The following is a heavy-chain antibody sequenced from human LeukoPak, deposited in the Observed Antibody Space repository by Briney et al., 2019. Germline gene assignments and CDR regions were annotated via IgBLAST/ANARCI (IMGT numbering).Heavy chain of an antibody. CDR2: MNPNSGNT. CDR1: GYTFTSYD. J-gene: IGHJ4*02. D-gene: IGHD2-15*01. V-gene: IGHV1-8*01. Sequence: GASVKVSCKASGYTFTSYDINWGRQATGQGLEWMGWMNPNSGNTGYAQKFQVRVTITRNTSISTAYMELSSMRSADTAVYYCARAFRGGSCLDYWGQGTLVTVSS. CDR3: ARAFRGGSCLDY.